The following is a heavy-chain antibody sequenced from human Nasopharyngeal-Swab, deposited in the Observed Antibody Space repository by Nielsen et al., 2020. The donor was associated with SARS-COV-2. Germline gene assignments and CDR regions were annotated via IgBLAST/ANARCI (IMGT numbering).Heavy chain of an antibody. CDR1: GFTFSSAW. V-gene: IGHV3-74*01. CDR3: TRDFDYPTGY. CDR2: ISPDGTTI. D-gene: IGHD3-16*01. Sequence: GGSLRLSCAASGFTFSSAWMHWVRQAPGKGPVWVSRISPDGTTIGHADSVKGRFTISRDNAKNTLYLQMNSLSAEDTAVYYCTRDFDYPTGYWGQGTLVTVSS. J-gene: IGHJ4*02.